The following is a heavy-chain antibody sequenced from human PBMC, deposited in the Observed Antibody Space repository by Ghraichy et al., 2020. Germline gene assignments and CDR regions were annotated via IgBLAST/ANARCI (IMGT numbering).Heavy chain of an antibody. D-gene: IGHD3-3*01. Sequence: SETLSLTCTVSGGSISSSSYYWGWIRQPPGKGLEWIGSIYYSGSTYYNPSLKSRVTISVDTSKNQFSLKLSSVTAADTAVYYCASIPPRPIFGVAERRGDYYYGMDVWGQGTTVTVSS. CDR2: IYYSGST. CDR1: GGSISSSSYY. J-gene: IGHJ6*02. V-gene: IGHV4-39*01. CDR3: ASIPPRPIFGVAERRGDYYYGMDV.